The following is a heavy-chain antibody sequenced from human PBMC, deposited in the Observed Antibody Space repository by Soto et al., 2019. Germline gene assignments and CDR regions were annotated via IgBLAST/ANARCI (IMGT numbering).Heavy chain of an antibody. D-gene: IGHD6-19*01. CDR3: ARHYSSGSRNWFDP. CDR1: GGSINSSIYF. CDR2: MYYSGST. J-gene: IGHJ5*02. Sequence: SETLSLTCMVSGGSINSSIYFWVWFRQPPGKVLEWIGSMYYSGSTYYNPSLRSRVTISVDTSKNQFSLKLSSVTAADTDVFYCARHYSSGSRNWFDPWGQGTLVTVSS. V-gene: IGHV4-39*01.